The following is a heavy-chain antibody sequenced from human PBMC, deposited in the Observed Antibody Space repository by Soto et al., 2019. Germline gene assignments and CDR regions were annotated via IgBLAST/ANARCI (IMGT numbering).Heavy chain of an antibody. CDR3: ARVKATYNWFFDL. Sequence: SETLSLTCTVSSGSITTDYWTWIRQPPGAGLEWVGYMFHSGSPSYNPPLESRLTMSLDTSRNQFSLKLSSVTAADTAVYYCARVKATYNWFFDLWGHGTLVTVSS. J-gene: IGHJ2*01. D-gene: IGHD5-12*01. CDR1: SGSITTDY. CDR2: MFHSGSP. V-gene: IGHV4-59*01.